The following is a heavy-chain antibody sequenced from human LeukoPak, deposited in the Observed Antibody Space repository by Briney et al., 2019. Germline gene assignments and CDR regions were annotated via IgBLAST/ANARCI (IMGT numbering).Heavy chain of an antibody. CDR3: ARDINSVAFDM. CDR2: ISYDGSNK. Sequence: PGGSLRLSCAASGFTFSSYAMHWVRQAPGKGLEWVAVISYDGSNKYYADSVKGRFTVTRDNAKGSVSLQMNSLRAEDTAVYYCARDINSVAFDMWGQGTVVTVSS. J-gene: IGHJ3*02. D-gene: IGHD1-1*01. CDR1: GFTFSSYA. V-gene: IGHV3-30*04.